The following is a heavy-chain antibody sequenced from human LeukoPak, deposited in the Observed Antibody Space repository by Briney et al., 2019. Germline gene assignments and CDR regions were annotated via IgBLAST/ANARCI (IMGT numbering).Heavy chain of an antibody. D-gene: IGHD3-10*01. J-gene: IGHJ4*02. CDR3: ARWGPYHYGSGSYYNAHFDY. CDR2: INHSGST. Sequence: SETLSLTCAVYGGSFSGYYWSWIRQPPGKGLEWIGEINHSGSTNYNPSLKSRVTISVDTSKNQFSLKLSSVTAADTAVYYCARWGPYHYGSGSYYNAHFDYWGQGTLVTVSS. CDR1: GGSFSGYY. V-gene: IGHV4-34*01.